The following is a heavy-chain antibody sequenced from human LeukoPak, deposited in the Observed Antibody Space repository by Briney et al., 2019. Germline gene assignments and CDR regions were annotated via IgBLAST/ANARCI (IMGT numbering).Heavy chain of an antibody. CDR3: ARAEAAGDNRGGYYYFYMDV. CDR1: GFTFSAHH. J-gene: IGHJ6*03. Sequence: GGSLRLSCATSGFTFSAHHMNWVRQAPGKGLEWVSGIPASGATTYSADSVKGRFTISRESSQSTVYLQMNRLRAEDTAGYYCARAEAAGDNRGGYYYFYMDVWGKGTTVTVSS. V-gene: IGHV3-23*01. D-gene: IGHD6-25*01. CDR2: IPASGATT.